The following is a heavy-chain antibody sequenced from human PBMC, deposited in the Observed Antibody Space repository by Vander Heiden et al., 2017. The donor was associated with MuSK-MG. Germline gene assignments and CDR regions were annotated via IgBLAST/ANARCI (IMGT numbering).Heavy chain of an antibody. V-gene: IGHV3-23*01. CDR2: ISGDAANT. Sequence: EVQLLESGGALVQPGGSLSLSCSASGFSFTTFAISWVRQAPGRGLEWVSAISGDAANTFYTDSVKGRFTISRDNSKNTLELQMNGLRAEDTATYYCAKDMFAYGPLDSWGQGTLVTVSS. D-gene: IGHD3-10*02. CDR1: GFSFTTFA. J-gene: IGHJ4*02. CDR3: AKDMFAYGPLDS.